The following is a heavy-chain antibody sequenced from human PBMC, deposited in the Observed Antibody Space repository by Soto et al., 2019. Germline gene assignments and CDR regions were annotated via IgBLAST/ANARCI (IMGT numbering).Heavy chain of an antibody. V-gene: IGHV3-23*01. D-gene: IGHD4-4*01. CDR3: AKSPTTTSPRVDS. Sequence: GGSPRLSCAASGFTFYNYALTRVPPAPGKGLEWLSGISGSGGTTYYANSVKGRFIISRDNSKNTLYLQLNSLRVEDTATYYCAKSPTTTSPRVDSWGQGTLVTVSS. CDR2: ISGSGGTT. CDR1: GFTFYNYA. J-gene: IGHJ4*02.